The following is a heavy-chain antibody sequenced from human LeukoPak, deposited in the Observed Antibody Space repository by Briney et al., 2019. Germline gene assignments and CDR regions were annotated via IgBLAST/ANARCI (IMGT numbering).Heavy chain of an antibody. D-gene: IGHD6-13*01. CDR3: AKDGDQQLVQGNWFDP. J-gene: IGHJ5*02. CDR2: IRYDGSNK. CDR1: GFTFSSYG. V-gene: IGHV3-30*02. Sequence: PGGSLRLSCAASGFTFSSYGMHWVRQAPGKGLEWVAFIRYDGSNKYYADSVKGRFTISRDNSKNTLYLQMNSLRAEDTAVYYCAKDGDQQLVQGNWFDPWGQGTLVTVSS.